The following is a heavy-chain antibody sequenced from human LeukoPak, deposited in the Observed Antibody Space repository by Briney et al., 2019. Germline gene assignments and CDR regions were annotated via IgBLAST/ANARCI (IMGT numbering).Heavy chain of an antibody. V-gene: IGHV4-59*01. CDR2: IYYSGST. J-gene: IGHJ4*02. Sequence: SETLSLTCTVSGGSISSYYWSWIRQPPGKGLEWIGYIYYSGSTNYNPSLKSRVTISVDTSRNRFSLKLSSVTAADTAVYYCAREVALDYWGQGTLVTVSS. CDR3: AREVALDY. CDR1: GGSISSYY.